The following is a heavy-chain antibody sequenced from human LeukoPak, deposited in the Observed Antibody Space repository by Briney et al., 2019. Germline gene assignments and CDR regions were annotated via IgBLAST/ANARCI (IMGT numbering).Heavy chain of an antibody. D-gene: IGHD3-3*01. J-gene: IGHJ4*02. CDR1: VGSISFYY. V-gene: IGHV4-34*01. Sequence: SETLSLTCTVSVGSISFYYWSWIRQPPGKGLEWIGEINHSGSTNYNPSLKSQVTISVDTSKNQFSLKLSAVTAADTAVYYCARAGDDFWSGYYHFDYWGQGTLVTVSS. CDR3: ARAGDDFWSGYYHFDY. CDR2: INHSGST.